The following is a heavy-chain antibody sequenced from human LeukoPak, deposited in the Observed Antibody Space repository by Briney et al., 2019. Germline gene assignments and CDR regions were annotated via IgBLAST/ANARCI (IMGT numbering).Heavy chain of an antibody. CDR1: GFTFSRYW. Sequence: GGSLRLSCAASGFTFSRYWMSWVRQVPRKGLEWVANMKQDGGEIYYVDSVKGRFTISRDNAKSSLYLQMNSLRAGDTAIYYCARDKGDYDTSGSLFAFGGQGTLVTVSS. CDR3: ARDKGDYDTSGSLFAF. CDR2: MKQDGGEI. J-gene: IGHJ4*02. V-gene: IGHV3-7*03. D-gene: IGHD3-22*01.